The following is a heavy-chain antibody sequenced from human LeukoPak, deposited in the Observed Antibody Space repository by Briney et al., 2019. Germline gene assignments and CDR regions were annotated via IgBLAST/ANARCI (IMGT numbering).Heavy chain of an antibody. J-gene: IGHJ4*02. CDR1: GFTVSSNY. V-gene: IGHV3-53*01. CDR2: IYSGGST. Sequence: GGSLRLSCAASGFTVSSNYMSWVRQAPGKGLEWVSVIYSGGSTYYADSVKGRFTISRDNSKNTLYLQMNSLRAEDTAVYYCARSSGWYPSYYFDYWGQGTLVTVSS. CDR3: ARSSGWYPSYYFDY. D-gene: IGHD6-19*01.